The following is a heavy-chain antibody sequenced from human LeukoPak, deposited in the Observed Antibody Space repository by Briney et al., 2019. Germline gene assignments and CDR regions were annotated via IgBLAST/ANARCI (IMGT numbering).Heavy chain of an antibody. CDR1: GYTFTSYY. D-gene: IGHD3-16*02. J-gene: IGHJ6*02. V-gene: IGHV1-69*13. CDR3: ASVLRLGELSPRYYGMDV. CDR2: IIPIFGTA. Sequence: SVKVSCKASGYTFTSYYMHWVRQAPGQGLEWMGGIIPIFGTANYAQKFQGRVTITADESTSTAYMELSSLRSEDTAVYYCASVLRLGELSPRYYGMDVWGQGTTVTVSS.